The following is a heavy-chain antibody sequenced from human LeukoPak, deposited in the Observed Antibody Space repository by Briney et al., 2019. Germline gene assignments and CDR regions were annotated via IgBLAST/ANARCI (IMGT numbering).Heavy chain of an antibody. CDR1: GASISPYY. CDR2: IYASGRT. CDR3: ARGGPYTGYAYYFDY. Sequence: SETLSLTCTVSGASISPYYWSWIRQPPGKGLEWTGRIYASGRTDYCPSLKSRVTMSVDTSKDQFSLKLSSVTAADTAVYFCARGGPYTGYAYYFDYRGQGALVTVSS. D-gene: IGHD5-12*01. V-gene: IGHV4-4*07. J-gene: IGHJ4*02.